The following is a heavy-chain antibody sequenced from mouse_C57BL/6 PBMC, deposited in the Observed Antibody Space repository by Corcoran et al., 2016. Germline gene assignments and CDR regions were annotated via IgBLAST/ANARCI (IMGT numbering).Heavy chain of an antibody. CDR2: IYPRSGNT. V-gene: IGHV1-81*01. D-gene: IGHD1-1*01. Sequence: QVQLQQSGAALARPGASVKLSCKASGYTFTSYGRSWVKQRTGQGLEWIGEIYPRSGNTYYNEKFKGKATLTADKSSSTAYMELRSLTSEDSAVYFCASPSYYGSRGYFDYWGQGTTLTVSS. CDR3: ASPSYYGSRGYFDY. CDR1: GYTFTSYG. J-gene: IGHJ2*01.